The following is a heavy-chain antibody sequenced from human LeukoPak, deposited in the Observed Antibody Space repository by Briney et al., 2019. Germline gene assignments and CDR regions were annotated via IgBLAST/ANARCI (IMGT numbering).Heavy chain of an antibody. J-gene: IGHJ4*02. CDR1: GGSISSYY. V-gene: IGHV4-34*01. CDR3: ARGTTVTY. D-gene: IGHD4-17*01. Sequence: SSETLSLTCTVSGGSISSYYWSWIRQPPGKGLEWIGEINHSGSTNYNPSLKSRVTISVDTSKNQFSLKLSSVTAADTAVYYCARGTTVTYWGQGTLVTVSS. CDR2: INHSGST.